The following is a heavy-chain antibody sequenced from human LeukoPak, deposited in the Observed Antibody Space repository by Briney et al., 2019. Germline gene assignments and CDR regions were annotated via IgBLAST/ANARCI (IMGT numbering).Heavy chain of an antibody. V-gene: IGHV4-34*01. CDR1: GGSFSGYY. J-gene: IGHJ6*03. CDR3: ARGGKSRYCSSTSCSASYYYYYMDV. Sequence: SETLSLTCAVCGGSFSGYYWSWIRQPPGKGLEWIGEINHSGSTNYNPSLKSRVTISVDTSKNQFSLKLSSVTAADTAVYYCARGGKSRYCSSTSCSASYYYYYMDVWGKGTTVTVSS. CDR2: INHSGST. D-gene: IGHD2-2*01.